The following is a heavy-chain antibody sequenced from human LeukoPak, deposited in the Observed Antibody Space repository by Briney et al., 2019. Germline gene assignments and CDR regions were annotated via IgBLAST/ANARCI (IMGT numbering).Heavy chain of an antibody. J-gene: IGHJ6*03. CDR2: IYTSGST. V-gene: IGHV4-4*07. CDR1: GGSISSYY. CDR3: ARVGPPAAAGTYYYYYMDV. D-gene: IGHD6-13*01. Sequence: SETLSLTCTVSGGSISSYYWSWIRQPAGKGLEWIGRIYTSGSTNYNPSLKSRVTMSVDTSKNQFSLKLSSVTAADTAVYYCARVGPPAAAGTYYYYYMDVWGKGTTVTISS.